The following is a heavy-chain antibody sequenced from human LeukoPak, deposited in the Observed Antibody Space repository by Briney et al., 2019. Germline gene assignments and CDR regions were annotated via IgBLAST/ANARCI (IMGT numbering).Heavy chain of an antibody. J-gene: IGHJ6*03. CDR2: IFSGGTT. CDR1: GFTVSTKY. CDR3: ATGRGYFAIHYYMDV. D-gene: IGHD2/OR15-2a*01. Sequence: GSLRLSCAASGFTVSTKYMSWVRQAPGKGLKWVSVIFSGGTTEYADSVKGRFTISRDNSKNALYLQMDSLRGEDTAVYSCATGRGYFAIHYYMDVWGKGTTVTVSS. V-gene: IGHV3-66*01.